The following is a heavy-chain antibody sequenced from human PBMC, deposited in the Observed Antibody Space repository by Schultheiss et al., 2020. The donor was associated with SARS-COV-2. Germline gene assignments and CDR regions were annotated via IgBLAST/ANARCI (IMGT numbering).Heavy chain of an antibody. CDR2: IYSGGST. CDR3: ARVTGGVAVAFDI. D-gene: IGHD2-15*01. V-gene: IGHV3-53*01. Sequence: GGSLRLSCAASGFTFSGSAMHWVRQAPGKGLEWVSVIYSGGSTYYADSVKGRFTISRDNSKNTLYLQMNSLRAEDTAVYYCARVTGGVAVAFDIWGQGTMVTVSS. J-gene: IGHJ3*02. CDR1: GFTFSGSA.